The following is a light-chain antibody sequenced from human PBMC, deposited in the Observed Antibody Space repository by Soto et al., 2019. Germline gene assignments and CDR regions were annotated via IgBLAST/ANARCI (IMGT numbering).Light chain of an antibody. V-gene: IGKV3-11*01. CDR2: DAS. CDR3: QQRNNWPRGT. Sequence: EIVLTQSPATLSLSPGERATLSCRASQSVSSYLAWYQQKPGQAPRLLIYDASNRATGIPARFSGSGSGTDFTLPIRSLEPEDFAVYYCQQRNNWPRGTFGQGTRLEIK. J-gene: IGKJ5*01. CDR1: QSVSSY.